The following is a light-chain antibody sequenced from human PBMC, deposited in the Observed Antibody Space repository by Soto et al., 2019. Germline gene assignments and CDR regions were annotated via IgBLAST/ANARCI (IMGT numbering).Light chain of an antibody. V-gene: IGKV1-5*01. CDR2: DAA. CDR1: QSINKW. Sequence: IQMTQSPSTLSASVGDRVTITCRASQSINKWVAWFQQKSGRAPKLLIYDAATLQSGVPSRFSGTGSGTDFSLTISGLQPEDFATYYCQQYNIGYTFGQGTRLDIK. J-gene: IGKJ2*01. CDR3: QQYNIGYT.